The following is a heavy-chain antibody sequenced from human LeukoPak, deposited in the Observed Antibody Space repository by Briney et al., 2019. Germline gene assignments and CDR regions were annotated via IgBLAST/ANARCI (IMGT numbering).Heavy chain of an antibody. V-gene: IGHV1-69*13. CDR3: ARSIIGSSPPNWFDP. CDR1: GGTFSSYA. D-gene: IGHD6-13*01. J-gene: IGHJ5*02. Sequence: SVTVSCKASGGTFSSYAISWVRQAPGQGLEWMGGIIPIFGTANYAQKFQGRVTITADESTSTAYMELSSLRSEDTAVYYCARSIIGSSPPNWFDPWGQGTLVTVSS. CDR2: IIPIFGTA.